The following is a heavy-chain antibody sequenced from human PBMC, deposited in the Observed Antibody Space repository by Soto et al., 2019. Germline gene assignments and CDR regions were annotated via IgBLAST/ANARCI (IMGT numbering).Heavy chain of an antibody. Sequence: GGSLTLFCAAPGFTVSRNYMSWVRQAPGKGLEWGSVIYSGVSTYYADFVKGRFTISRDNSKNTLYLQMNSLTAEDTAVYYCVTSRKADTIFRVGADYYGMDVWGQGTTVTGSS. CDR1: GFTVSRNY. CDR3: VTSRKADTIFRVGADYYGMDV. V-gene: IGHV3-53*01. J-gene: IGHJ6*02. CDR2: IYSGVST. D-gene: IGHD3-3*01.